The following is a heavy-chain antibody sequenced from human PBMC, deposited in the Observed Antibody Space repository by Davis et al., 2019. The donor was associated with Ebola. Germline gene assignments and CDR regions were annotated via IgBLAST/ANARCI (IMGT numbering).Heavy chain of an antibody. Sequence: GESLKISCAASGFTFSSYSMNWVRQAPGKGLEWVPSISSSSSYKYYADPVKGRFTISRDNAKNSLYLQINSLRAEDTAVYYCARDRWNGDYLFDYWGQGTLVTVSS. V-gene: IGHV3-21*01. CDR3: ARDRWNGDYLFDY. J-gene: IGHJ4*02. CDR2: ISSSSSYK. D-gene: IGHD4-17*01. CDR1: GFTFSSYS.